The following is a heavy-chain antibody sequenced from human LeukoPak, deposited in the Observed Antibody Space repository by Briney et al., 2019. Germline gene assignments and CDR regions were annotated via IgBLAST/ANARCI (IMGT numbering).Heavy chain of an antibody. V-gene: IGHV3-23*01. CDR1: GFTFSSYA. CDR2: ISGSGGST. J-gene: IGHJ4*02. D-gene: IGHD3-22*01. CDR3: AEPEGGYYDIRPD. Sequence: GGSLRLSCAASGFTFSSYAMSWVRQAPGKGLEWVSAISGSGGSTYYANSVKGRFTISRDNSKNTLYLQMNSLRAEDTAVYYCAEPEGGYYDIRPDWGQGTLVTVSS.